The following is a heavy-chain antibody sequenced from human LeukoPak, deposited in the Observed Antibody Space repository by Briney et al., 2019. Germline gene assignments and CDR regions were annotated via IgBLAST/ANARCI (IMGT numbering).Heavy chain of an antibody. CDR2: ISSNSRYI. CDR1: GFTFTTYS. Sequence: GGSLRLSCEASGFTFTTYSMTWVRQAPGKGLEWVSSISSNSRYIYYADSMRGRFTISRDNAKNSLYLQMNSLKPEDTAVYYCARVAEAAAFDSWGQGTLVTVSS. J-gene: IGHJ4*02. V-gene: IGHV3-21*06. D-gene: IGHD6-13*01. CDR3: ARVAEAAAFDS.